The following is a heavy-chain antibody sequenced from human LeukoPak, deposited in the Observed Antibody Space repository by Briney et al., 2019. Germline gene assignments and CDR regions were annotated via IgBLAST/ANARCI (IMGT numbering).Heavy chain of an antibody. D-gene: IGHD5-18*01. CDR3: ARGYTYGSIDY. V-gene: IGHV3-74*03. CDR2: INKDGSSI. Sequence: PGRSLSLSCAASGFTFSSYWMHWVRQVPGKGLVWVSRINKDGSSITYADSVKGRFTISRDNAKNTLYLQMNSLRAEDTAVYYCARGYTYGSIDYWGQGTLVTVSS. CDR1: GFTFSSYW. J-gene: IGHJ4*02.